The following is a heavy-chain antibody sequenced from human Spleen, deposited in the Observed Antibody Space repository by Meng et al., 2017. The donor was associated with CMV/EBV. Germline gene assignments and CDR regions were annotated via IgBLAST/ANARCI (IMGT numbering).Heavy chain of an antibody. CDR1: GGAFIGYY. J-gene: IGHJ4*02. CDR2: INHSGST. CDR3: ARVRRARDIDY. V-gene: IGHV4-34*01. Sequence: QPWGAGRLMTSEDLSLPCAVFGGAFIGYYWGWICQPPGKGLEWMGEINHSGSTNYNPSLQSRVTTSVDTSKNQFSLKLRSVTAADTAVYYCARVRRARDIDYWGQGTLVTVSS.